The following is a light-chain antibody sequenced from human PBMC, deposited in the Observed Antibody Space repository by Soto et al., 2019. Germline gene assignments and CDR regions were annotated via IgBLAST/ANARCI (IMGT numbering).Light chain of an antibody. Sequence: QSVLTQPRSVSGSPGQSVTISCTGTSSDVGGYNYVSWYQQHPGKVPKLMISDVSKQPSGVPDRFSGSKSGNTASLTISGLQAEDEADYYCCSYAGSYTLVFGGGTKLTVL. V-gene: IGLV2-11*01. J-gene: IGLJ2*01. CDR3: CSYAGSYTLV. CDR2: DVS. CDR1: SSDVGGYNY.